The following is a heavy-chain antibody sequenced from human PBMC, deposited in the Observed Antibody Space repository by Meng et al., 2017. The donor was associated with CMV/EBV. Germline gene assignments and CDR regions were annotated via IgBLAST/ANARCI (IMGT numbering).Heavy chain of an antibody. J-gene: IGHJ4*02. CDR3: ARRGGSVVVPAAHFDY. CDR2: ISSSDGAIK. D-gene: IGHD2-2*01. V-gene: IGHV3-30-3*01. Sequence: GESLKISCVASGFTFSGYAMHWVRQAPGKGLDWVAVISSSDGAIKYYADSVKGRFTISRDNSKNTLYLQMNTLRAEDTAVYYCARRGGSVVVPAAHFDYWGQGTLVTVSS. CDR1: GFTFSGYA.